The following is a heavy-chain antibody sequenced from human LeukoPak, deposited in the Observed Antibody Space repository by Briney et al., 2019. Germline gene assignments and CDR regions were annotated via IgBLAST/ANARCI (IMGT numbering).Heavy chain of an antibody. CDR3: ARAYYYGSGSYGLDY. Sequence: SETLSLTCTVSGGSLSSSSYYWGWIRQPPGKGLESIGRIYYSGSTNYNPSLKSRLTISVDASKNQFSLKLTSVTAADTAVYYCARAYYYGSGSYGLDYWGQGTLVTVSS. J-gene: IGHJ4*02. CDR2: IYYSGST. V-gene: IGHV4-39*07. CDR1: GGSLSSSSYY. D-gene: IGHD3-10*01.